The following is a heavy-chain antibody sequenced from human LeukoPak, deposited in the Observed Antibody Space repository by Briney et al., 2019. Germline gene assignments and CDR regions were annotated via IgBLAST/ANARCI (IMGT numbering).Heavy chain of an antibody. Sequence: SETLSLTCTVSSGSINNYYWSWIRQPPGKRLEWIGFVNYSGSANYKSSLKSRATISVDTSKNQFSLKLSSVTAADTAVYYCARVASRTTVVIPYAFDIWGQGTMVAVSS. J-gene: IGHJ3*02. CDR2: VNYSGSA. CDR3: ARVASRTTVVIPYAFDI. D-gene: IGHD4-23*01. CDR1: SGSINNYY. V-gene: IGHV4-59*01.